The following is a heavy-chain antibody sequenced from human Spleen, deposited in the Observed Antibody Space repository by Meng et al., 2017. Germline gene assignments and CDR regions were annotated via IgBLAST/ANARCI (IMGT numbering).Heavy chain of an antibody. CDR1: GGSISSSNW. J-gene: IGHJ4*02. CDR3: ARNGAYCLDS. CDR2: IYQSGST. V-gene: IGHV4-4*02. Sequence: QGQLQGSGPGLVKPSGTLSLTCVVSGGSISSSNWWSWVRQPPGKGLQWIGEIYQSGSTSSYNPSLRSRVTMSLDTSRNQISLMLTSVTAADTAVYYCARNGAYCLDSWGQGTLVTVSS. D-gene: IGHD2-21*01.